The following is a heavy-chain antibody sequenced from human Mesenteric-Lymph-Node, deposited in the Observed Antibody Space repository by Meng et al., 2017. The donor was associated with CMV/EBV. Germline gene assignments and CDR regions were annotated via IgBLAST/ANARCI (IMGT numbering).Heavy chain of an antibody. CDR3: AKCSSTSCHFDY. V-gene: IGHV3-21*01. CDR2: ISESTTYT. J-gene: IGHJ4*02. CDR1: GFSFSSYS. Sequence: GESLKISCVASGFSFSSYSMNWVRQAPGKGLEWVSSISESTTYTYYADSVKGRFTISRDKAKSALFLQMDSLRVEDTAMYYCAKCSSTSCHFDYWGQGTLV. D-gene: IGHD2-2*01.